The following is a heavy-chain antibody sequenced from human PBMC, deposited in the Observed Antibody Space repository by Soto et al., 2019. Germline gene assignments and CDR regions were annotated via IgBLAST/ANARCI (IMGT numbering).Heavy chain of an antibody. J-gene: IGHJ5*01. V-gene: IGHV4-30-4*01. CDR3: ARGRYCLTGRCFPNWFDS. Sequence: PSETLSLTCSVSGDSISNLDYFWAWIRQPPGQALEYIGYIYKSATTHYNPSFESRVAISVDTSKSQFSLNVTSVTAADTAVYFCARGRYCLTGRCFPNWFDSWGQGXLVTVSS. D-gene: IGHD7-27*01. CDR2: IYKSATT. CDR1: GDSISNLDYF.